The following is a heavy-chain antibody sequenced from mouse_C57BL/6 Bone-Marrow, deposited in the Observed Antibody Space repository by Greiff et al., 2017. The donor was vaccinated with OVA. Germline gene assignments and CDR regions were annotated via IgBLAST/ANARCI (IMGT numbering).Heavy chain of an antibody. D-gene: IGHD1-1*01. Sequence: QVQLQQPGAELVKPGASVKLSCKASGYTFTSYWMHWVKQRPGQGLEWIGMIHPTSGSTNYNEKFKSKATLTVDKSSSTAYMQLSSLTSEDYAVYYCAREIYYYGSSYVFFAYWGQGTLVTVSA. J-gene: IGHJ3*01. CDR1: GYTFTSYW. CDR2: IHPTSGST. CDR3: AREIYYYGSSYVFFAY. V-gene: IGHV1-64*01.